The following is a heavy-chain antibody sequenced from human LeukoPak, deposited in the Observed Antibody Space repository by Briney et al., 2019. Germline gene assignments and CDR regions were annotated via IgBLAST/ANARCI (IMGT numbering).Heavy chain of an antibody. Sequence: ASETLSLTCTVSGGSISSSSYYWGWIRQPPGKGLEWIGSIYYSGSTYYNPSLKSRVTISVDTSKNQFSLKLSSVTAADTAVYYCARANVVVVANEVWFDPWGQGTLVTVSS. CDR2: IYYSGST. J-gene: IGHJ5*02. CDR3: ARANVVVVANEVWFDP. V-gene: IGHV4-39*07. CDR1: GGSISSSSYY. D-gene: IGHD2-2*01.